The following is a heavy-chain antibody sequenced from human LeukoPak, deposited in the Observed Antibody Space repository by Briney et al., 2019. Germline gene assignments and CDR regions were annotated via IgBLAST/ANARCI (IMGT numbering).Heavy chain of an antibody. CDR2: ISGSGGST. CDR1: GFTFSSYA. J-gene: IGHJ4*02. CDR3: AKTPGYSSGWYAWKPGYFDS. D-gene: IGHD6-19*01. Sequence: PGGSLRLSCAASGFTFSSYAMSWVRQAPGKGLEWVSAISGSGGSTYYADSVKGRFTISRDNSKNTLYLQMNRLRAEDTAVYYCAKTPGYSSGWYAWKPGYFDSWGQGTLVTVSS. V-gene: IGHV3-23*01.